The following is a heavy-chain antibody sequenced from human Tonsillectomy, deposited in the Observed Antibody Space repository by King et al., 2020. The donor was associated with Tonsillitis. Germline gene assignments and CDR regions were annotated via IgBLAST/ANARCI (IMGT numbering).Heavy chain of an antibody. J-gene: IGHJ4*02. D-gene: IGHD2-15*01. CDR3: AGREVAAPYYFDY. V-gene: IGHV4-4*02. CDR1: GGSISSSNW. CDR2: IYHSGST. Sequence: VQLQESGPGLVKPSGTLSLTCAVSGGSISSSNWWSWVRQPPRKGREWIGEIYHSGSTNYNSSLKSRVTISVDKSTNQFSLKLNSLTSADTAVYYCAGREVAAPYYFDYWGQGTLVTVSS.